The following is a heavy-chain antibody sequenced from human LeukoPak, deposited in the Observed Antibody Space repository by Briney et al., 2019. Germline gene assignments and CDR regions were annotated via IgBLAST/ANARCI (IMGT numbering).Heavy chain of an antibody. D-gene: IGHD3-10*01. CDR3: AKGGQWFGEPVDY. CDR2: IRSAVDTT. Sequence: HPGGSLRLSCAASGFTFSNYGVSWVRQAPGKGLEWVSGIRSAVDTTHYADSVKGRFIISRDNSKNTLSLQLNSLRPEDTALYYCAKGGQWFGEPVDYWGQGTLVTVSS. CDR1: GFTFSNYG. V-gene: IGHV3-23*01. J-gene: IGHJ4*02.